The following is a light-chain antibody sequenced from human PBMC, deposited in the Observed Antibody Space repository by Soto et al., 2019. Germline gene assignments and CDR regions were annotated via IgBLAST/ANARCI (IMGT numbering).Light chain of an antibody. Sequence: EIVMTQSPATLSVSPGERVTLSCRASQSFSSNLAWYQHKPGQAHRLLIYGASTTATDVPPRFSGSGSGTEFTLTIRNLQSEDFAVYYCKQYNDWPRTFGQGTRLEIK. CDR3: KQYNDWPRT. J-gene: IGKJ5*01. V-gene: IGKV3-15*01. CDR1: QSFSSN. CDR2: GAS.